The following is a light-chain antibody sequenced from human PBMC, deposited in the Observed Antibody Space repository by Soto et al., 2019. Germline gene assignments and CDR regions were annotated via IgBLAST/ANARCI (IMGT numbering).Light chain of an antibody. J-gene: IGKJ1*01. CDR2: GAS. V-gene: IGKV3-15*01. CDR1: QSVSSN. CDR3: QHYNNWPPWT. Sequence: EIVLTQSPGTLSLSPGERVTLSCRASQSVSSNLAWYQQKPGQAPRLLIYGASTRATGIPARFSGSGSGTEFTLTISSLQSEDFAVYYCQHYNNWPPWTFGQGTKVDIK.